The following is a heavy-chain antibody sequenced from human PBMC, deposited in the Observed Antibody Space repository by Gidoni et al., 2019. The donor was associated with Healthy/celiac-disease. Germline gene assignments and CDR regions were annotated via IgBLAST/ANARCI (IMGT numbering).Heavy chain of an antibody. J-gene: IGHJ4*02. V-gene: IGHV3-33*01. Sequence: QVQLVESGGGVVQPGRSLRLSCAASVFTFSSYGMHWVRQAPGKGLEWVAVIWYDGSNKYYADSVKGRFTISRDNSKNTLYLQMNSLRAEDTAVYYCARGRVVGATIWLDYWGQGTLVTVSS. CDR1: VFTFSSYG. CDR2: IWYDGSNK. CDR3: ARGRVVGATIWLDY. D-gene: IGHD1-26*01.